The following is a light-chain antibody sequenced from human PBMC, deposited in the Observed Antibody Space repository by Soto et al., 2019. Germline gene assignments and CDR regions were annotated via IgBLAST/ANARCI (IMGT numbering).Light chain of an antibody. J-gene: IGKJ2*01. CDR2: DTF. CDR3: HQYSGPPYT. V-gene: IGKV3-20*01. CDR1: QSVSTSY. Sequence: IVLTQSPGTLSLSPGERVTLSCRASQSVSTSYLGWFQQRPGQAPRLLIYDTFYRASGIPDRFSGSGSGIDFTLSISRLEPEDFAVYYCHQYSGPPYTIGQGTKREIK.